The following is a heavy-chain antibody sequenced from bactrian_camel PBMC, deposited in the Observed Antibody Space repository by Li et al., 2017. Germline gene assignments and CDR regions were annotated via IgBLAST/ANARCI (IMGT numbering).Heavy chain of an antibody. CDR2: IYTVDGST. Sequence: QLVESGGGSVQAGESLRLSCVDSGYTYSSYSWGWFRQTSGEDREGVASIYTVDGSTYYADSVKGRFTISKDNAKNTLYLQMDNLKPEDTAMYYCAATRLYFGTCSWFHGEYDFWGQGTQVTVS. D-gene: IGHD3*01. CDR1: GYTYSSYS. V-gene: IGHV3S28*01. CDR3: AATRLYFGTCSWFHGEYDF. J-gene: IGHJ4*01.